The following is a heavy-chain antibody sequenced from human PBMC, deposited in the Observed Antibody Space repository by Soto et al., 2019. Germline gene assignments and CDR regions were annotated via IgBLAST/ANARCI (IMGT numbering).Heavy chain of an antibody. D-gene: IGHD6-6*01. V-gene: IGHV1-46*01. J-gene: IGHJ6*02. CDR1: GYTFTSYY. CDR2: INPSGGST. Sequence: ASVKVSCKASGYTFTSYYMHWVRQAPGQGLEWMGIINPSGGSTSYAQKFQGRVTMTRDTSTSTVYMELSSLRSEDTAVYYCARDLLVEQLVGSGSYYYGMDVWGQGTTVTVSS. CDR3: ARDLLVEQLVGSGSYYYGMDV.